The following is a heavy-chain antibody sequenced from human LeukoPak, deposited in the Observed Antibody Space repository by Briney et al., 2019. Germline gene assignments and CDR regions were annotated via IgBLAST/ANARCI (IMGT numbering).Heavy chain of an antibody. V-gene: IGHV3-30*02. J-gene: IGHJ4*02. CDR3: AKDIRITMVRGDLY. D-gene: IGHD3-10*01. Sequence: GGSLRLSCAASGFTFSSYGMHWVRQAPGKGLEWVAFIRYDGSNKYYADSVKGRFTISRDNSKNTLYLQMNSLRAEDTAVYYCAKDIRITMVRGDLYWGQGTLDTVSS. CDR2: IRYDGSNK. CDR1: GFTFSSYG.